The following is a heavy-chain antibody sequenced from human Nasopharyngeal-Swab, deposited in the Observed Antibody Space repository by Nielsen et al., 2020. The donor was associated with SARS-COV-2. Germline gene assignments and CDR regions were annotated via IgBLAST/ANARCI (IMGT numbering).Heavy chain of an antibody. D-gene: IGHD1-7*01. CDR3: ARRTRYGITGTRGGFPV. CDR2: INHSGST. J-gene: IGHJ6*04. Sequence: RQAPGKGLEWIGEINHSGSTNYNPSLKSRVTISVDTSKNQFSLKLSSVTAADTAVYYCARRTRYGITGTRGGFPVWGKGTTVTAPQ. V-gene: IGHV4-34*01.